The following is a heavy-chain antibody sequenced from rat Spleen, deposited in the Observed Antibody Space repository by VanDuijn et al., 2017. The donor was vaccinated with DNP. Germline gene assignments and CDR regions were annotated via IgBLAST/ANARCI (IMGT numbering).Heavy chain of an antibody. CDR1: GFTFSNYG. Sequence: EVQLVESGGGFVQPGRSLKLPCAASGFTFSNYGMAWVRQAPTKGLEWVASITNSGGSIYYQGSLKGRITISRDNAKSTLYLQMDSLRSEDTATYYCTTGAGSPWGQGTSVTVSS. J-gene: IGHJ4*01. D-gene: IGHD1-4*01. V-gene: IGHV5-27*01. CDR2: ITNSGGSI. CDR3: TTGAGSP.